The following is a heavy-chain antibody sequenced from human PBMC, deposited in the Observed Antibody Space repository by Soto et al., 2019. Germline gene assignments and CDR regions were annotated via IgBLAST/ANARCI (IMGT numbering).Heavy chain of an antibody. Sequence: SETLSLTCTVSGGSISSSSYYWGWFRQPPGKGLEWIGSIYYSGSTYYNPSLKSRVTISVDTSKNQFSLKLSSVTAADTAVYYCARRKWNYDILTGHYTREYWGQGTLVTVSS. J-gene: IGHJ4*02. D-gene: IGHD3-9*01. CDR2: IYYSGST. CDR1: GGSISSSSYY. CDR3: ARRKWNYDILTGHYTREY. V-gene: IGHV4-39*01.